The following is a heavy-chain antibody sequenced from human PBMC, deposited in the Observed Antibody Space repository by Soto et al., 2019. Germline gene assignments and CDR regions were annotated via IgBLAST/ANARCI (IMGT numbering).Heavy chain of an antibody. V-gene: IGHV1-46*03. Sequence: ASVKVSCKASGYTFTSYYMHLVRQAPGQGLEWMGIINPSGGSTSYAQKFQGRVTMTRDTSTSTVYMELSSLRSEDTAVYYCAREGYYDILTGYYPYNWFDPWGQGTLVTVSS. D-gene: IGHD3-9*01. CDR1: GYTFTSYY. CDR3: AREGYYDILTGYYPYNWFDP. J-gene: IGHJ5*02. CDR2: INPSGGST.